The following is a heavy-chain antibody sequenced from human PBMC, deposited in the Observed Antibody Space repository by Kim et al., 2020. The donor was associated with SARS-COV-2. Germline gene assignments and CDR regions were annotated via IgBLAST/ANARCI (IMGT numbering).Heavy chain of an antibody. Sequence: GGSLRLSCVASGFAFSGYSMNWVRQAPGKGLEWISYINSSSSVIYYADSVTGRFTISRDNDKNSLYLQMNNLRDEDTAVYCCARDRWSDSWGQGTLVSVS. CDR2: INSSSSVI. CDR3: ARDRWSDS. V-gene: IGHV3-48*02. D-gene: IGHD1-1*01. CDR1: GFAFSGYS. J-gene: IGHJ5*01.